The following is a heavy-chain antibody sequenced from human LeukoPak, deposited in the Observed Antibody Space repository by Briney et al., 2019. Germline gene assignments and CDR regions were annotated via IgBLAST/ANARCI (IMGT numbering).Heavy chain of an antibody. CDR2: MNPNSGNT. J-gene: IGHJ4*02. D-gene: IGHD3-9*01. V-gene: IGHV1-8*01. Sequence: ASVKVSCKASGYTFISYDINWVRQATGQGLEWMGWMNPNSGNTGYAQKFQGRVTMTRNTSISTAYMELSSLRSEDTAVYYCARPCSLRYFDFAPCDWGQGTLVTVSS. CDR1: GYTFISYD. CDR3: ARPCSLRYFDFAPCD.